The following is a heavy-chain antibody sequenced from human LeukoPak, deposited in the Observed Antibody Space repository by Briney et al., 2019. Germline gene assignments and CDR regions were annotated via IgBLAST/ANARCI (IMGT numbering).Heavy chain of an antibody. CDR3: ARHYYDSSGYEYYFDY. V-gene: IGHV4-59*01. CDR1: GGSINSCY. J-gene: IGHJ4*02. Sequence: SETLSLTCTVSGGSINSCYWSWIRQPPGKGLEWIAYIYYSGSTNYNPSLKSRVSISVDTPKNQFSLKLSSVTAADTAMYYCARHYYDSSGYEYYFDYWGQGTLVTVSS. D-gene: IGHD3-22*01. CDR2: IYYSGST.